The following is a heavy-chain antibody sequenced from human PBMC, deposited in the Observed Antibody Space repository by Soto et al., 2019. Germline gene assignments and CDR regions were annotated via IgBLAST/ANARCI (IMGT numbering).Heavy chain of an antibody. Sequence: QVQLVQSGAEVKKPGSSVKVSCKASGGTFSSYTISWVRQAPGQGLEWMGRIIPIRGIANYAQKFQGRVTITADKSTSTDYMELSSLRSEETAVYYCARVDGYNYYYYGMDVWGQGTTVTVSS. CDR2: IIPIRGIA. CDR3: ARVDGYNYYYYGMDV. J-gene: IGHJ6*02. V-gene: IGHV1-69*02. CDR1: GGTFSSYT. D-gene: IGHD5-12*01.